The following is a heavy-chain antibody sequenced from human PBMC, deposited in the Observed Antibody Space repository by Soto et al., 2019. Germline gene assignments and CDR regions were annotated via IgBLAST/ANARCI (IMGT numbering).Heavy chain of an antibody. V-gene: IGHV1-69*13. CDR3: ARYPYTSYCSDGSCSYDAFDI. CDR1: GGTFSSYA. Sequence: ASVKVSCKASGGTFSSYAISWVRQAPGQGLEWMGGIIPIFGTANYAQKFQGRVTITADESTSTAYMELSSLRSEDTAVYYCARYPYTSYCSDGSCSYDAFDIWGQGTVVTVSS. D-gene: IGHD2-15*01. CDR2: IIPIFGTA. J-gene: IGHJ3*02.